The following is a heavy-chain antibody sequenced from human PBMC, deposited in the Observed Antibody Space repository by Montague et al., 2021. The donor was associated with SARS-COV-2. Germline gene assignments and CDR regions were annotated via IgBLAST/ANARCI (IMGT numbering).Heavy chain of an antibody. Sequence: SLRLSCAASGFTFSSYAMSWVRQAPGKGLEWVSAISGSGGSTYYADSVKGRFTISRDNSKNTLYLQMNSLRAEDTAVYYCVKDLGGYGSGSYWGQGTLVTVSS. J-gene: IGHJ4*02. CDR3: VKDLGGYGSGSY. CDR2: ISGSGGST. V-gene: IGHV3-23*01. CDR1: GFTFSSYA. D-gene: IGHD3-10*01.